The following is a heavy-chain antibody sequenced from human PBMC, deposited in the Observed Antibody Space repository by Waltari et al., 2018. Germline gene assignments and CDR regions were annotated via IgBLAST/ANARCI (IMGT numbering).Heavy chain of an antibody. V-gene: IGHV3-48*04. CDR2: IVSSSRTI. D-gene: IGHD6-13*01. CDR3: ARGGYSSSAQDFDY. CDR1: GFTFSSYS. Sequence: EVQLVESGGGLVQPGGSLRLSCAASGFTFSSYSMNWVRQAPGKGQAWVVYIVSSSRTIYYADSVKGRFTISGDSAKNSLYLHMSRLRAEDTAVYYCARGGYSSSAQDFDYWGQGTLVTLCS. J-gene: IGHJ4*02.